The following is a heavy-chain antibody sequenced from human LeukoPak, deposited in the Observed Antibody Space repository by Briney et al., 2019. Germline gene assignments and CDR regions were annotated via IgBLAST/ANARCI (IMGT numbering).Heavy chain of an antibody. CDR2: IKQDGSEK. V-gene: IGHV3-7*01. CDR1: GFTFSSYW. D-gene: IGHD3-10*01. J-gene: IGHJ6*04. Sequence: PGGSLRLSCAASGFTFSSYWMSWVRQAPGKGPEWVANIKQDGSEKYYVDSVKGRFTISRDNAKNSLYLQMNSLRAEDTAVYYCARDRNYGSGSYSLYYYYGMDVWGKGTTVTVSS. CDR3: ARDRNYGSGSYSLYYYYGMDV.